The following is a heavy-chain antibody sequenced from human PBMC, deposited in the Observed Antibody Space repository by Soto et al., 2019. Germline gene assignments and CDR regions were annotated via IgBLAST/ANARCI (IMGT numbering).Heavy chain of an antibody. D-gene: IGHD6-19*01. CDR3: ARHPLYATGWTRFDY. V-gene: IGHV4-39*01. Sequence: SETLSLTCTVSGGSISSSSYYWGWIRQPPGKGLEWIGSIYYSGSTYYNPSLKSRVTISVDTSKNQFSLKLSSVTAADTAVYYCARHPLYATGWTRFDYWGQGTLVTVSS. CDR2: IYYSGST. CDR1: GGSISSSSYY. J-gene: IGHJ4*02.